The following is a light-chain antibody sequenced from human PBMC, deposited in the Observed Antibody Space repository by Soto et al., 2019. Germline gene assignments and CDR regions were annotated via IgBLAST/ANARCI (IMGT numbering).Light chain of an antibody. V-gene: IGKV3-20*01. CDR1: QSVSSSY. Sequence: EIVLTQSPGTLSLSPGERATLSCRASQSVSSSYLAWYQQKTGQAPRLLIYGESSRATGIPDRFSGSGSGTDFTLTISRLEPEDFAVYYCQKYGSSPETFGQGTKVDIK. CDR2: GES. J-gene: IGKJ1*01. CDR3: QKYGSSPET.